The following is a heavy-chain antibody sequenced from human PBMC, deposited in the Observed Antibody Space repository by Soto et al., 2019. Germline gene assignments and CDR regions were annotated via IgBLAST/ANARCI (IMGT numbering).Heavy chain of an antibody. CDR1: GGSISSGGYY. CDR2: IHHIGST. J-gene: IGHJ5*02. V-gene: IGHV4-31*03. CDR3: ARVPVAPENWFDP. D-gene: IGHD2-21*01. Sequence: QVQLQESGPGLVKSSQTLSLSCTVSGGSISSGGYYWSWIRQHPGKGLEWIGYIHHIGSTYYNPSLKSRVAISVDTSKIQFSLRLRSVTAADTAMYYCARVPVAPENWFDPWGQGTLVTVSA.